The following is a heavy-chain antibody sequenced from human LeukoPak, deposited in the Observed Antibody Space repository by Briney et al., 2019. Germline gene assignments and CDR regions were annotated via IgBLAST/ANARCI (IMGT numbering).Heavy chain of an antibody. D-gene: IGHD1-26*01. Sequence: SETLSLTCTVSGGSISSSSYYWGWIRQPPGKGLEWIGSIYYSGSTYYNPSLKSRVTISVDTSKNQFSLKLSSVTAADTAVYYCARHGVEATKGSDAFDIWGQGTMVTVSS. V-gene: IGHV4-39*01. J-gene: IGHJ3*02. CDR3: ARHGVEATKGSDAFDI. CDR1: GGSISSSSYY. CDR2: IYYSGST.